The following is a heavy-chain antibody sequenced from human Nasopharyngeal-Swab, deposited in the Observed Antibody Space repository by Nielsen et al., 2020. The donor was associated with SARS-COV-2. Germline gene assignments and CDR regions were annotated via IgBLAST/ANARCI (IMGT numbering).Heavy chain of an antibody. CDR3: AKVLSHYGDYGNDAFDI. V-gene: IGHV3-23*01. CDR2: ISGSGGST. Sequence: GESLKISCAASGFTFSSYAMSWVRQAPGKGLEWVSAISGSGGSTYYADSVKGRFTISRDNSKNTLYLQMNRLRAEDTAVYYCAKVLSHYGDYGNDAFDIWGQGTMVTVSS. CDR1: GFTFSSYA. J-gene: IGHJ3*02. D-gene: IGHD4-17*01.